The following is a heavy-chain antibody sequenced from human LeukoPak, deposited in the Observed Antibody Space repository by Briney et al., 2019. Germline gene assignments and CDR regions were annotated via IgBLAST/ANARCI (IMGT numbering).Heavy chain of an antibody. J-gene: IGHJ5*02. V-gene: IGHV3-11*01. D-gene: IGHD2-2*01. CDR2: ISSSGSTI. CDR3: AREEIVVVPAAMNWFDP. Sequence: GGSLRLSCAASGFTFSDYYMSWIRQAPGKGLEWVSYISSSGSTIYYADSVKSRFTISRDNAKNSLYLQMNSLRAEDTAVYYCAREEIVVVPAAMNWFDPWGQGTLVTVSS. CDR1: GFTFSDYY.